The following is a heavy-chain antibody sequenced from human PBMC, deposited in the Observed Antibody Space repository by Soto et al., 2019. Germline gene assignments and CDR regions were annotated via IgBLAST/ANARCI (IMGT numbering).Heavy chain of an antibody. CDR1: GGTFSSYT. Sequence: ASVKVSCKASGGTFSSYTISWVRQAPGQGLEWMGRIIPILGIANYAQKFQGRVTITADKSTSTAYMELSSLRSEDTAVYYCARAAYCTNGVCPFRSGNYYYYMDVWGKGTTVTVSS. V-gene: IGHV1-69*02. CDR2: IIPILGIA. D-gene: IGHD2-8*01. CDR3: ARAAYCTNGVCPFRSGNYYYYMDV. J-gene: IGHJ6*03.